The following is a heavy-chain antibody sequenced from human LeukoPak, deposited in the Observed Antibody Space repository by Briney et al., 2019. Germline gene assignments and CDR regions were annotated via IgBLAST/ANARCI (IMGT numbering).Heavy chain of an antibody. V-gene: IGHV5-51*01. CDR3: ARHQSDTMVRGVTQFDY. CDR2: IYPGGSDT. J-gene: IGHJ4*02. Sequence: GESLKISCKGSGYSFTSYLIGWVRQMPGKGLEWMGIIYPGGSDTRYSPSFQGQVTISADKSISTAYLQWSSLKASDTAMYYCARHQSDTMVRGVTQFDYWGQGDLVTVSS. D-gene: IGHD3-10*01. CDR1: GYSFTSYL.